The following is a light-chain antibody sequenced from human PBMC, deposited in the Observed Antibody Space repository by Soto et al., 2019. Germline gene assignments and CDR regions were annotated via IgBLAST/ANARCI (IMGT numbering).Light chain of an antibody. J-gene: IGKJ4*01. CDR2: AAS. CDR1: QDISNY. V-gene: IGKV1-27*01. CDR3: QKYDSVPLA. Sequence: DIQMTQSPSSLSASVGDGVTITCRAIQDISNYLAWFQQKPGKVPKLLIYAASSLQPGVPSRFSGSGSGTHFTLTISRQQPEDVSAYYCQKYDSVPLAFGGGTRVEIK.